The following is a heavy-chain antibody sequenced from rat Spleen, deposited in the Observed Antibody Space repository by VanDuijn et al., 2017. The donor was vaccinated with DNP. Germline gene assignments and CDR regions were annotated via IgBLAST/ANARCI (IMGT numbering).Heavy chain of an antibody. CDR2: ISYDGSST. Sequence: EVQLVESGGGLVQPGRSLKLSCAASGFTFSDYNMAWVRQAPKKGLEWVATISYDGSSTNYRDSVKGRITVSRDNAKSTLYLQMDSLRSEDTATYHCARHEVAAFDYWGQGVMVTVSS. J-gene: IGHJ2*01. D-gene: IGHD3-7*01. CDR3: ARHEVAAFDY. CDR1: GFTFSDYN. V-gene: IGHV5-7*01.